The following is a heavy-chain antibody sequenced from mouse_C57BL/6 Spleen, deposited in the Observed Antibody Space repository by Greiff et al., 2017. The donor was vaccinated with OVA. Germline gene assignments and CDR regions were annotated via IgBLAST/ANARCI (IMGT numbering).Heavy chain of an antibody. Sequence: VQLQQSGAELVKPGASVKLSCKASGYTFTSYWMHWVKQRPGQGLEWIGMIHPNSGSTNYNEKFKSKATLTVDKSSSTAYMQLSSLTSEDSAVYYCARYTTVLGDYFDYWGQGTTLTVSS. J-gene: IGHJ2*01. CDR1: GYTFTSYW. CDR2: IHPNSGST. D-gene: IGHD1-1*01. CDR3: ARYTTVLGDYFDY. V-gene: IGHV1-64*01.